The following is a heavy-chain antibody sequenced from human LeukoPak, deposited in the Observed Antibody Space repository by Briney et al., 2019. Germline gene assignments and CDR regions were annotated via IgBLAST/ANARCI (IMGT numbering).Heavy chain of an antibody. Sequence: PSETLSLTCTVSGYSISSGYYWGWIRQPPGKGLEWIGYIYYSGSTNYNPSLKSRVTISVDTSKNQFSLKLSSVTAADTAVYYCARSFRPPNTYYFDYWGQGTLVTVSS. CDR1: GYSISSGYY. D-gene: IGHD3-16*01. V-gene: IGHV4-61*01. CDR3: ARSFRPPNTYYFDY. CDR2: IYYSGST. J-gene: IGHJ4*02.